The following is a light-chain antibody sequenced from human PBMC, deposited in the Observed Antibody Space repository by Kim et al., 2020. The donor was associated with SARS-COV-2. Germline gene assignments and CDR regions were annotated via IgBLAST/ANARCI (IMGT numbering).Light chain of an antibody. CDR1: SSVVGYYNY. CDR3: CSYAGSYGVV. J-gene: IGLJ2*01. V-gene: IGLV2-11*01. CDR2: DVS. Sequence: QSVTNSCTGTSSVVGYYNYVSWYQQHPGKAPKLMIYDVSKRPSGVPDRFSGSKSGNTASLTISGLQAEDEADYYCCSYAGSYGVVFGGGTQLTVL.